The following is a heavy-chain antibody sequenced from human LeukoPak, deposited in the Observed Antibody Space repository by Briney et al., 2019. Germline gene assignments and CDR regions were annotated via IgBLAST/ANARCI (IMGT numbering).Heavy chain of an antibody. Sequence: PSETLSLTCAVYGGSFSGYYWSWIRQPPGKGLEWIGEINHSGSTNYNPSLKSRVTISVDTSKNQFSLKLSSVTAADTAVYYCARVWLRWHKNFDYWGQGTLVTVSS. J-gene: IGHJ4*02. CDR2: INHSGST. V-gene: IGHV4-34*01. CDR3: ARVWLRWHKNFDY. D-gene: IGHD4-23*01. CDR1: GGSFSGYY.